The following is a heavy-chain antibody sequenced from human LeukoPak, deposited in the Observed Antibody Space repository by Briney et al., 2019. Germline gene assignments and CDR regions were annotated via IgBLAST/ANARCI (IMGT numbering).Heavy chain of an antibody. CDR2: INHSGST. CDR3: ARGGRGYSYGYLY. J-gene: IGHJ4*02. V-gene: IGHV4-34*01. Sequence: SETLSLTCAVYGGSFSGYYWRWIRQPPGKGLEWIGEINHSGSTNYNPSLKSRVTISVDTSKNQFSLKLSSVTAADTAVYYCARGGRGYSYGYLYWGQGTLVTVSS. CDR1: GGSFSGYY. D-gene: IGHD5-18*01.